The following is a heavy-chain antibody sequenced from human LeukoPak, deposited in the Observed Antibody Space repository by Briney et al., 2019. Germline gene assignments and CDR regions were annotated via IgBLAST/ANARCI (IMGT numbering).Heavy chain of an antibody. CDR1: RFTFSSYA. D-gene: IGHD6-19*01. CDR2: ISYDGSNK. Sequence: GGSLRLSCAASRFTFSSYAMHWVRQAPGKGLEWVAVISYDGSNKYYADSVKGRFTISRDNSKNTLYLQMNSLRTEDTAVYYCARGVGSDWIFDFWGQGTLVTVSS. J-gene: IGHJ4*02. V-gene: IGHV3-30-3*01. CDR3: ARGVGSDWIFDF.